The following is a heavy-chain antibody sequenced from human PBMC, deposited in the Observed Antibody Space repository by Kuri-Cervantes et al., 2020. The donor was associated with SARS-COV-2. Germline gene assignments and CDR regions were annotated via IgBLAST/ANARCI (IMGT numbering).Heavy chain of an antibody. Sequence: SETLSLTCTVSGGSISNYGYYWSWIRQPAGKGLEWIGSIYYSGSTYYNPSLKSRVTISVDTSKNQFSLKLSSVTAADTAVYYCARGELLVDYWGQGTLVTVSS. V-gene: IGHV4-39*01. CDR2: IYYSGST. D-gene: IGHD1-7*01. CDR3: ARGELLVDY. J-gene: IGHJ4*02. CDR1: GGSISNYGYY.